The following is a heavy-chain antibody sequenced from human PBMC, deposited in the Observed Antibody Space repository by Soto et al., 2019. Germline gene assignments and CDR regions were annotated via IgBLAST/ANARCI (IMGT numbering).Heavy chain of an antibody. CDR3: AREVVAARAWFDP. CDR1: GGSISSGGYY. Sequence: SETLSLTCTVSGGSISSGGYYWSWIRQHPGKGPEWIGYIYYSGSTYYNPSLKSRVTISVDTSKNQFSLKLSSVTAADTAVYYCAREVVAARAWFDPWGQGTLVTVSS. V-gene: IGHV4-31*03. J-gene: IGHJ5*02. D-gene: IGHD2-15*01. CDR2: IYYSGST.